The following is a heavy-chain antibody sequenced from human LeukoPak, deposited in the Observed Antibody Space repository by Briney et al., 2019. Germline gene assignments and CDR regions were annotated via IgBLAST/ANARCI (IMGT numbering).Heavy chain of an antibody. V-gene: IGHV4-30-2*01. CDR3: ARGLTVTTYYYYYGMDV. J-gene: IGHJ6*02. CDR2: IYHSGST. D-gene: IGHD4-4*01. CDR1: GGSISSGGYS. Sequence: PSQTLSLTCAVSGGSISSGGYSWSRIRQPPGKGLEWIGYIYHSGSTYYNPSLKSRVTVSVDRSKNQFSLKLSSVTAADTAVYYCARGLTVTTYYYYYGMDVWGQGTTVTVSS.